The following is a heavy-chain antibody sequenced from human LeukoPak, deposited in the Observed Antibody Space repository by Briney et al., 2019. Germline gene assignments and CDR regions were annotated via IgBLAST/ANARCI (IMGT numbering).Heavy chain of an antibody. V-gene: IGHV1-2*02. J-gene: IGHJ4*02. CDR1: GYMFTGYY. CDR3: ARAGGLGRGDFDY. CDR2: ISPNSGGT. Sequence: ASVKVSCKASGYMFTGYYMHWVRQAPGQGLEWMGWISPNSGGTNYAQKFQGRVTMTRDTSISTAYMELSRLRSDDTAVYYCARAGGLGRGDFDYWGQGTLVTVSS. D-gene: IGHD3-10*01.